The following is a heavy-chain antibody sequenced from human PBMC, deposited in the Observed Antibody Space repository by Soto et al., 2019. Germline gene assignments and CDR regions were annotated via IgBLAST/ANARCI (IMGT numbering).Heavy chain of an antibody. CDR3: ARSGHTYQAY. D-gene: IGHD2-21*01. CDR2: IYAGGTT. J-gene: IGHJ4*02. V-gene: IGHV3-66*01. CDR1: GFTVNNNY. Sequence: EVQLVESGGGVVQPGGSLRLSCVVSGFTVNNNYINWVRQAPGKGLEWVSVIYAGGTTYYADSVKARFTISRDHSKNTRFLQLNNLRTEDTAIYYCARSGHTYQAYWGQGGLVTVSS.